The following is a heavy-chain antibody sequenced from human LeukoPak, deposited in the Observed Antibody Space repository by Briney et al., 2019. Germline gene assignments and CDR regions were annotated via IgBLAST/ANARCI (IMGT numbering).Heavy chain of an antibody. Sequence: SSETLSLTCTVSGGSISSDYWSWIRQPPGKGLEWIGYIHYSGSTNYNPSLKSRVIMSVDTSKSQFSLKLSSVTAADTAVYYCARKINGGFDYWGQGTLVTVSS. J-gene: IGHJ4*02. V-gene: IGHV4-59*01. D-gene: IGHD3-16*01. CDR3: ARKINGGFDY. CDR1: GGSISSDY. CDR2: IHYSGST.